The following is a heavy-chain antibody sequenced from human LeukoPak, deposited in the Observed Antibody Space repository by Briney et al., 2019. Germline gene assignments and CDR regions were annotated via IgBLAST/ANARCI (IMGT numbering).Heavy chain of an antibody. Sequence: SETLSLTCTVSGGSISSSSYYWGWIRQPPGKGLEWIGSIYYSGSTYYNPSLKSRVTISVDTSKNQFSLKLSSVTAADTAVYYCARDWQLVRLSSWFDPWGQGTLVTVSP. D-gene: IGHD6-13*01. CDR1: GGSISSSSYY. V-gene: IGHV4-39*07. J-gene: IGHJ5*02. CDR2: IYYSGST. CDR3: ARDWQLVRLSSWFDP.